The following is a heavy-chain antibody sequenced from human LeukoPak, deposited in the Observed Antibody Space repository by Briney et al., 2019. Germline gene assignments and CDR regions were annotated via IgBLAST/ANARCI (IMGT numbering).Heavy chain of an antibody. D-gene: IGHD5-18*01. CDR1: GGSFSGYY. CDR2: INHSGST. J-gene: IGHJ4*02. Sequence: SETLSLTCAVYGGSFSGYYWSWIRQPPGKGLEWIGEINHSGSTSYNPSLKSRVTISVDTSKNQFSLKLSSVTAADTAVYYCARTRSYGFDYWGQGTLVTVSS. V-gene: IGHV4-34*01. CDR3: ARTRSYGFDY.